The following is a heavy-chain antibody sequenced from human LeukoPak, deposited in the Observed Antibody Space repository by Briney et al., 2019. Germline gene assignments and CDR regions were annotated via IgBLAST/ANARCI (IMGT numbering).Heavy chain of an antibody. CDR2: ISGSGGST. V-gene: IGHV3-23*01. CDR1: GFTFSSYA. D-gene: IGHD6-6*01. CDR3: AKVIDSSTSYYYYYMDV. J-gene: IGHJ6*03. Sequence: GGSLRLSCAASGFTFSSYAMSWVRQAPGKGLEWVSAISGSGGSTYYADSVKGRFTISRDNSKNTLYLQMNSLRAEDTAVYYCAKVIDSSTSYYYYYMDVWGKGTTVTVFS.